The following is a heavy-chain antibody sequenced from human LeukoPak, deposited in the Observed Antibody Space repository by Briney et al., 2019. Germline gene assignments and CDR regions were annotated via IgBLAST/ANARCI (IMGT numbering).Heavy chain of an antibody. CDR2: INPSGGST. V-gene: IGHV1-46*01. J-gene: IGHJ4*02. Sequence: ASVKVSCKASGYTFTSYYMHWVRQAPGQGLEWMGIINPSGGSTSYAQKFQGRVTITADESTSTAYMELSSLRSEDTAVYCCARDLRGGYCSGGSCYSTYYFDYWGQGTLVTVSS. CDR1: GYTFTSYY. D-gene: IGHD2-15*01. CDR3: ARDLRGGYCSGGSCYSTYYFDY.